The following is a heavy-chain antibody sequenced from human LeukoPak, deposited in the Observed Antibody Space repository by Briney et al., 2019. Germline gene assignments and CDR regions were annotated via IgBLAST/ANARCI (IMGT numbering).Heavy chain of an antibody. CDR3: ARDCIGCHGFDY. CDR1: GYTFISYG. V-gene: IGHV1-18*01. CDR2: VSAYADDT. D-gene: IGHD2-15*01. Sequence: ASVKVSCKASGYTFISYGISWVRQAPGQGLEWMGWVSAYADDTNYVQKFQGRVTMTTDTSTSTAYMELRSLRCDDTAVYYCARDCIGCHGFDYWGQGTLVTVSS. J-gene: IGHJ4*02.